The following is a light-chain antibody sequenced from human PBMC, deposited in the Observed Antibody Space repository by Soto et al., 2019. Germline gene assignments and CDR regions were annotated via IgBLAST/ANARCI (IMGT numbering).Light chain of an antibody. CDR2: AAS. CDR1: QGISSW. CDR3: QQANSFPRGYT. V-gene: IGKV1D-12*01. Sequence: DIQMTQSPSSVSASVGDRVTITCRASQGISSWFAWYHQKPEKAPNLLIYAASSLQSGVPSRFSGSGSGTDFTLTSSSLEPEDFATYYCQQANSFPRGYTFGQGPKLEIK. J-gene: IGKJ2*01.